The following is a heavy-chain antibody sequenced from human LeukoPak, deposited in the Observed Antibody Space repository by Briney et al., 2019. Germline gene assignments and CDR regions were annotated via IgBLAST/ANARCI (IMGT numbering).Heavy chain of an antibody. D-gene: IGHD2-2*01. V-gene: IGHV4-30-2*01. CDR2: IHQSGIT. CDR3: ARDLEYCSTTSCFT. CDR1: GDSINSGGFY. J-gene: IGHJ5*02. Sequence: SSETLSLTCNVSGDSINSGGFYWNWIRQPPGKGPEWIAYIHQSGITVSNPSLKSRLTLSLDASKNQFSLRLTSVTVADTAVYYCARDLEYCSTTSCFTWGQGTLVTVSS.